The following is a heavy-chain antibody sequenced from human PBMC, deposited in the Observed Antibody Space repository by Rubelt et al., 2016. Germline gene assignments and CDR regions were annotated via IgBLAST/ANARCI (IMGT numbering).Heavy chain of an antibody. Sequence: QVQLVQSGAEVKKPGASVKVSCNASGYTFTTYGISWVRPAPGQALEWMGLIRTYNSHTNYAQKLQGRVTMTTDTSTSTAYMELRSLRSDDTAMYFCARGYCSSANCLFNWFDPWGQGTLVTVSS. D-gene: IGHD2-2*01. CDR3: ARGYCSSANCLFNWFDP. V-gene: IGHV1-18*01. J-gene: IGHJ5*02. CDR1: GYTFTTYG. CDR2: IRTYNSHT.